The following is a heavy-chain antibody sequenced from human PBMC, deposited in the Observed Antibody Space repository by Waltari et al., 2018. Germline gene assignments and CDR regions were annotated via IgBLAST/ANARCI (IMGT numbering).Heavy chain of an antibody. Sequence: QVHLVESGGGVVQPGRSLRLSCAASGFTFSWYILNWVRQAPGKGLEWVAFISGDGTTDHYADSVKGRFTISRDISKNTLFLQMNSLKAEDTAIYYCARRSSMGVFRALDIWGQGTMVSVSS. CDR1: GFTFSWYI. D-gene: IGHD6-19*01. V-gene: IGHV3-30*04. J-gene: IGHJ3*02. CDR2: ISGDGTTD. CDR3: ARRSSMGVFRALDI.